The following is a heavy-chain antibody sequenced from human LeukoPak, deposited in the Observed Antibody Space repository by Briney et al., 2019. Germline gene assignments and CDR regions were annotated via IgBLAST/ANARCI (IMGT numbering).Heavy chain of an antibody. V-gene: IGHV4-39*01. D-gene: IGHD6-6*01. CDR1: GGSISSSSYY. CDR3: ARLGGAWQLEDY. J-gene: IGHJ4*02. CDR2: IYYSGST. Sequence: PSETLSLTCTVSGGSISSSSYYWGWIRQPPGKGLEWIGSIYYSGSTYYNPSLKSRVTISIDTSKNQYSLKLSSVTAADTSVYYCARLGGAWQLEDYWGQGTLVTVSS.